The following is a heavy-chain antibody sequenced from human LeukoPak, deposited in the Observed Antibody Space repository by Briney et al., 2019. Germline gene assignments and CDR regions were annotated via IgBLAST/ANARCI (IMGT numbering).Heavy chain of an antibody. Sequence: PGGSLRLSCVASGFTFSNNWMTWVRQAPRKGLEWVATIKQDGSEKSSVDSVKGRFTISRDNAKKSLFLQMNSLRPEDTAVYYCARFMSDNLGDLWYFDLWGRGTLVTVSS. V-gene: IGHV3-7*01. CDR1: GFTFSNNW. D-gene: IGHD4-17*01. CDR3: ARFMSDNLGDLWYFDL. CDR2: IKQDGSEK. J-gene: IGHJ2*01.